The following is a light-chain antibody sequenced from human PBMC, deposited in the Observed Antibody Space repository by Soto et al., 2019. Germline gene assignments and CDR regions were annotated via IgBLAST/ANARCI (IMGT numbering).Light chain of an antibody. J-gene: IGKJ1*01. Sequence: DIQMTQSPSTLSASVGDGVTITCRASQSISNWLAWYQQKPGKAPKLLIYDASSLESGVPLRFSGSGSGTEFTLTISSLQPDDFATYYCQQYNSYWTFGQGTKVEIK. CDR3: QQYNSYWT. CDR2: DAS. CDR1: QSISNW. V-gene: IGKV1-5*01.